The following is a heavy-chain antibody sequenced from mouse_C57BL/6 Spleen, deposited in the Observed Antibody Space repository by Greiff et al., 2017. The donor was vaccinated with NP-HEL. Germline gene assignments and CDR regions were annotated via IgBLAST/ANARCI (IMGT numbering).Heavy chain of an antibody. CDR3: ARANGKGLYFDV. CDR1: GYTFTSYW. D-gene: IGHD2-1*01. V-gene: IGHV1-52*01. CDR2: IDPSDSET. Sequence: QVQLQQPGAELVRPGSSVKLSCKASGYTFTSYWMHWVQQRPIQGLEWIGNIDPSDSETHYNQKFKDKATLTVDKSSSTAYMQLSSLTSEDSAVYYCARANGKGLYFDVWGTGTTVTVSS. J-gene: IGHJ1*03.